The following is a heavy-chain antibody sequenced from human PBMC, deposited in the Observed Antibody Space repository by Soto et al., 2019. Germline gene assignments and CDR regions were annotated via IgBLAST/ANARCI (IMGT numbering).Heavy chain of an antibody. V-gene: IGHV3-49*03. CDR2: IRSKAYGGAT. CDR3: TRPDTAMVFGY. J-gene: IGHJ4*02. Sequence: PGGSLRLSCTASGFTFGDYAMSWFRQAPGKGLEWVGFIRSKAYGGATEYAASVEGRFTISRDDSKSIAYLQMNSLKTEDTAVYYCTRPDTAMVFGYWGQGTLVTVSS. CDR1: GFTFGDYA. D-gene: IGHD5-18*01.